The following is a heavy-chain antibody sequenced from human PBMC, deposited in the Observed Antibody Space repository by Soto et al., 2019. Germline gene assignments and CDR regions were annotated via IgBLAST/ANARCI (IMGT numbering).Heavy chain of an antibody. J-gene: IGHJ3*02. CDR2: ISAYNGNT. CDR3: ARLYCSGGSCYRSDAFDI. Sequence: ASVKVSCKASGGTFSSYAISWVRQAPGQGLEWMGWISAYNGNTNYAQKLQGRVTMTTDTSTSTAYMELRSLRSDDTAVYYCARLYCSGGSCYRSDAFDIWGQGTMVTVSS. V-gene: IGHV1-18*01. CDR1: GGTFSSYA. D-gene: IGHD2-15*01.